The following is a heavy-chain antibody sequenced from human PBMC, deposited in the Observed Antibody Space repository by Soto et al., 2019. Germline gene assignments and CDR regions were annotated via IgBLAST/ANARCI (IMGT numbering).Heavy chain of an antibody. D-gene: IGHD1-1*01. V-gene: IGHV1-18*01. CDR3: ARVGSWYSWHVTSLSCFGT. Sequence: VEASSEDRRCTFASYSRRLLRHSPGQWREWMGWISADNGNTNYAQKLQGRVTMTTDTSTSTAYMELRSLRSDDTAVYYCARVGSWYSWHVTSLSCFGTWGEATLLTVSS. CDR2: ISADNGNT. J-gene: IGHJ5*02. CDR1: RCTFASYS.